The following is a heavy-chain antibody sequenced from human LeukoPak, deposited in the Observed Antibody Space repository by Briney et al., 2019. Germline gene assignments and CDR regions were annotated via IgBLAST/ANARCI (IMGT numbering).Heavy chain of an antibody. CDR1: GGTFSSYA. J-gene: IGHJ3*02. V-gene: IGHV1-69*13. CDR3: ARVDDLDAFDI. CDR2: IIPIFGTA. Sequence: GASVKVSCKASGGTFSSYAISWVRQAPGQGLEWMGGIIPIFGTANYAQKFQGRVTITADESTSTAYMELSSLRSEDTAIYYCARVDDLDAFDIWGQGTLVTVSS. D-gene: IGHD2-2*03.